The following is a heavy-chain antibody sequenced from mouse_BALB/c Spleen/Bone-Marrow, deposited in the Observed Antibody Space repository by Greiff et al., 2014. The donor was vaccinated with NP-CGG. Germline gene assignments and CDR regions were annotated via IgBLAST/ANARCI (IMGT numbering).Heavy chain of an antibody. CDR2: ISSGSSTI. J-gene: IGHJ4*01. CDR3: AAITTVVARYAMDY. CDR1: GFTFSSFG. D-gene: IGHD1-1*01. Sequence: EVKLVESGGGLVQPGGSRKLSCAASGFTFSSFGMHWVRQAPEKGLEWVAYISSGSSTIYYADTVKGRFTISRDNPENTLFLQMTSLRSEDTAMYYCAAITTVVARYAMDYWGQGTSVTVSS. V-gene: IGHV5-17*02.